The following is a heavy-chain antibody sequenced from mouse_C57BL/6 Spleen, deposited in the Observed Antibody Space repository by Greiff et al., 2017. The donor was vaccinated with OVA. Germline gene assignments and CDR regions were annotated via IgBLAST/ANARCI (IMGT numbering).Heavy chain of an antibody. V-gene: IGHV1-55*01. CDR1: GYTFTSYW. J-gene: IGHJ1*03. CDR3: ASEGEKSNWERYFDV. CDR2: IYPGSGST. D-gene: IGHD4-1*01. Sequence: QVHVKQPGAELVKPGASVKMSCKASGYTFTSYWITWVKQRPGQGLEWIGDIYPGSGSTNYNEKFKSKATLTVDTSSSTAYMQLSSLTSEDSAVYYGASEGEKSNWERYFDVWGTGTTVTVSS.